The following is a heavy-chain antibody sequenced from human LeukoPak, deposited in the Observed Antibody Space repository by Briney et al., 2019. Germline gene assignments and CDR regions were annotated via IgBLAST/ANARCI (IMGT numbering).Heavy chain of an antibody. V-gene: IGHV3-30*18. CDR2: ISYDGSNK. D-gene: IGHD6-19*01. CDR3: AKELQDGGSGWYYPPYYYYYYMDV. J-gene: IGHJ6*03. CDR1: GFTFSSYG. Sequence: PGGSLRLSCAASGFTFSSYGMHWVRQAPGKGLEWVAVISYDGSNKYYADSVKGRFTISRDNSKNTLYLQMNSLRAEDTAVYYCAKELQDGGSGWYYPPYYYYYYMDVWGKGTTVTVSS.